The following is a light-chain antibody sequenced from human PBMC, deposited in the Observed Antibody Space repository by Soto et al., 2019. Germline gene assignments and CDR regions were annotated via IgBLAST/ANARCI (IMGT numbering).Light chain of an antibody. Sequence: EIVMTQSPATLSVSPGERATLSCGASQSVSSNLAWYQQKPGRAPRLLIYGASTRATGIPARFSGSGSGTEFTLPISSLQSEDFAVYCCQQYNNWPPYTFGQGTKLEIK. J-gene: IGKJ2*01. V-gene: IGKV3-15*01. CDR3: QQYNNWPPYT. CDR1: QSVSSN. CDR2: GAS.